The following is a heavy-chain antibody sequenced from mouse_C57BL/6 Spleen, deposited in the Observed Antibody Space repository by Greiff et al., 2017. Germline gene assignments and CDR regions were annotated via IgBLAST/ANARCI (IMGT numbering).Heavy chain of an antibody. CDR3: AHTAQATLTWFAY. D-gene: IGHD3-2*02. CDR1: GFNIKDYY. J-gene: IGHJ3*01. Sequence: VQLQQPGAELVKPGASVKLSCTASGFNIKDYYMHWVKQRTEQGLEWIGRIDPEDGETKYAPKFQGKATITADTSSNTAYLQLSSLTSEDTAVYYCAHTAQATLTWFAYWGQGTLVTVSA. CDR2: IDPEDGET. V-gene: IGHV14-2*01.